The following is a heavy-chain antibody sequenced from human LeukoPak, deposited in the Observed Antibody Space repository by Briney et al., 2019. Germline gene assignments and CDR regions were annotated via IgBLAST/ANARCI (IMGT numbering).Heavy chain of an antibody. V-gene: IGHV4-61*08. CDR1: GGSISSGDYY. CDR2: IYYSGST. Sequence: SETLSLTCTVSGGSISSGDYYWSWIRQPPGKGLEWIGYIYYSGSTNYNPSLKSRVTISVDTSKNQFSLKLSSVTAADTAVYYCARDIVGATTYYYYGMDVWGQGTTVTVSS. D-gene: IGHD1-26*01. CDR3: ARDIVGATTYYYYGMDV. J-gene: IGHJ6*02.